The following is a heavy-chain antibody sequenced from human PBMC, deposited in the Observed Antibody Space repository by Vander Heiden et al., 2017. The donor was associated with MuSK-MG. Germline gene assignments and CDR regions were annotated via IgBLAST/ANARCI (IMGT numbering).Heavy chain of an antibody. V-gene: IGHV4-59*08. Sequence: QVQLQESGPGLVKPSETLSLTCTVSGGSISSYYWSWIRQPPGKGLEWIGYIYYSVSTNSNPSLKSRVTISVDTSKKQFSLKLNSVTAADTAVYYCASSSGSYLYYFDYWGQGTLVTVSS. CDR1: GGSISSYY. D-gene: IGHD1-26*01. CDR3: ASSSGSYLYYFDY. CDR2: IYYSVST. J-gene: IGHJ4*02.